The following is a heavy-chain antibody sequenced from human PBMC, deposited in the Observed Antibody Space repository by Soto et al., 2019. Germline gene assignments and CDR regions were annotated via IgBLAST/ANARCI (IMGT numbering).Heavy chain of an antibody. Sequence: EVQLVESGGGLVQPGGSLRLSCAASGFTFSSYWMSWVRQAPGKGLEWVANIKQDGSEKYYVDSVKGRFTISRDNAKNSLYLQMNSLRAEDTAVYYCARATVTNDYYYYYGMDVWGQGTTVTVSS. CDR3: ARATVTNDYYYYYGMDV. D-gene: IGHD4-17*01. J-gene: IGHJ6*02. V-gene: IGHV3-7*03. CDR1: GFTFSSYW. CDR2: IKQDGSEK.